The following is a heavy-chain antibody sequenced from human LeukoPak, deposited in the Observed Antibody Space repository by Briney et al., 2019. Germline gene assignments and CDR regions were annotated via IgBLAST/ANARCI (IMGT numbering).Heavy chain of an antibody. Sequence: PSETLSLTCTVSGGSISSYYWSWIRQPPGKGLEWSGYIYYSGSTNYNPSLKSRVTISVDTSKNQFSLKLSSVTAADTAVYYCARRYCSSTSCYFGDWGQGTLVTVSS. CDR3: ARRYCSSTSCYFGD. D-gene: IGHD2-2*01. CDR2: IYYSGST. J-gene: IGHJ4*02. V-gene: IGHV4-59*08. CDR1: GGSISSYY.